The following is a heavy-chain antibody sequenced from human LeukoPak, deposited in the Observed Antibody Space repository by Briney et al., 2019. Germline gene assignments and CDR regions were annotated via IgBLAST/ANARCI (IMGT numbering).Heavy chain of an antibody. CDR3: ARYCSSTSCYGRYFDY. Sequence: SETLSLTCTVSGGSISSYYWSWIRQPAGRGLEWIGRIYTSGSTNYNPSLKSRVTMSVDTSKNQFSLKLSSVTAADTAVYYCARYCSSTSCYGRYFDYWGQGTLVTVSS. J-gene: IGHJ4*02. V-gene: IGHV4-4*07. D-gene: IGHD2-2*01. CDR1: GGSISSYY. CDR2: IYTSGST.